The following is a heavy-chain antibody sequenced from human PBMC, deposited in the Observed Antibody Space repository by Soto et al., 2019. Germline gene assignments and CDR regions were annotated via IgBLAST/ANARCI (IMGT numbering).Heavy chain of an antibody. CDR2: IYSGGST. Sequence: GGSLRLSCAASGFTVSSNYMSWVRQAPGKGLEWVSVIYSGGSTYYADSVKGRFTISRDNSKNTLYLQMNSLRAEDTAVYYCARARTGSSGWTLSYYYYGMDVWAKGPRSPSP. CDR3: ARARTGSSGWTLSYYYYGMDV. J-gene: IGHJ6*02. D-gene: IGHD6-19*01. V-gene: IGHV3-53*01. CDR1: GFTVSSNY.